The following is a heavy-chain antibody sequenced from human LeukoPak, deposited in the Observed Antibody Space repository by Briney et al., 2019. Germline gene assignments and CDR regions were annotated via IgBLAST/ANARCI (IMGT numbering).Heavy chain of an antibody. V-gene: IGHV3-66*01. CDR2: IYSGGST. CDR1: EFSVGSNY. J-gene: IGHJ3*02. CDR3: ARGGYCSGGSCEIAAFDI. Sequence: TGGSLRLSCAASEFSVGSNYMTWVRQAPGKGLKWVSLIYSGGSTYYADSVKGRFTISRDNSKNTLYLQMNSLRAEDTAVYYCARGGYCSGGSCEIAAFDIWGQGTMVTVSS. D-gene: IGHD2-15*01.